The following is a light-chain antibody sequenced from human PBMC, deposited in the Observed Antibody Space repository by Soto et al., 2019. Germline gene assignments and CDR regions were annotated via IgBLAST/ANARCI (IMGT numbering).Light chain of an antibody. V-gene: IGKV3-15*01. CDR3: QQYHNWPT. CDR2: DTS. J-gene: IGKJ5*01. CDR1: QSVSGN. Sequence: IVMTQSPATLSMSPGERVTLSCRASQSVSGNLAWYQQKLGPAPRLLIYDTSTTATGIPARFSGSGSGTEFTRTISRLQSEDFAVYYCQQYHNWPTFGQGTRVEIK.